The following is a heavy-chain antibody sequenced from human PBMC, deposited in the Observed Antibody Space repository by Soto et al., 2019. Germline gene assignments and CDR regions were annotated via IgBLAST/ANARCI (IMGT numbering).Heavy chain of an antibody. J-gene: IGHJ4*02. CDR1: GFIFNTYS. D-gene: IGHD3-3*01. CDR2: ISPSGSYM. Sequence: GGSLRLSCAASGFIFNTYSMDWVRQAPGKGLEWVASISPSGSYMYYGDSLKGRFTVSRNNAKNSPYLQMDSLRADDTAIYYCARFGLVTFDCWGQGTLVTVSS. CDR3: ARFGLVTFDC. V-gene: IGHV3-21*01.